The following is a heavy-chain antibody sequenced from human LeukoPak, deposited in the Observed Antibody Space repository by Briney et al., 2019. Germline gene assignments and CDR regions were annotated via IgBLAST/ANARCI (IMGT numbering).Heavy chain of an antibody. CDR2: INHSGST. V-gene: IGHV4-4*02. Sequence: SGTLSLTCAVSGGSISSSNWWSWVRQPPGKGLEWIGEINHSGSTNYNPSLKSRVTISVDTSKNQFSLKLSSVTAADTAVYYCASRRAWEPVDYWGQGTLVTVSS. CDR1: GGSISSSNW. CDR3: ASRRAWEPVDY. J-gene: IGHJ4*02. D-gene: IGHD1-26*01.